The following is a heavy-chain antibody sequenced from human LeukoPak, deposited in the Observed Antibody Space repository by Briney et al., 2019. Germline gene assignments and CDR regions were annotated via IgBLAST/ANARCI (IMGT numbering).Heavy chain of an antibody. J-gene: IGHJ4*02. CDR3: ARVHPSGSYHKY. CDR2: IDTYSANT. Sequence: ASVKVSCKASGYTFTSYGISWVRQAPGQGLEWMGWIDTYSANTNYAQKVQGRVTMTTDTSTSTAYMELRSLRSDDTAVYYCARVHPSGSYHKYWGQGTLVTVSS. D-gene: IGHD3-10*01. CDR1: GYTFTSYG. V-gene: IGHV1-18*01.